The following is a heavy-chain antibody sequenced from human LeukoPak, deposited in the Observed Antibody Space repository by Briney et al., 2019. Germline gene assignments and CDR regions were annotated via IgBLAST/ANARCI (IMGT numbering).Heavy chain of an antibody. J-gene: IGHJ6*02. CDR2: IYYSGST. D-gene: IGHD3-10*01. V-gene: IGHV4-59*01. Sequence: PSETLSLTCTVSGGSISSYYWSWIRQPPGKGLEWIGYIYYSGSTNYNPSLKSRVTISVDTSKNQFSLKLSSVTAADTAVCYCARVGITMVRGVIITGFYYGMDVWGQGTTVTVSS. CDR3: ARVGITMVRGVIITGFYYGMDV. CDR1: GGSISSYY.